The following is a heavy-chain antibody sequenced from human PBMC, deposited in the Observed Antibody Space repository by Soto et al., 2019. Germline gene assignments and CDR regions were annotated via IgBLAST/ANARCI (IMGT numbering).Heavy chain of an antibody. J-gene: IGHJ4*02. CDR3: ARQNRYGDYSDTYFDY. CDR1: GGSISSSSYY. D-gene: IGHD4-17*01. CDR2: IYYSGST. V-gene: IGHV4-39*01. Sequence: PSETLSLTCTVSGGSISSSSYYWGWIRQPPGKGLEWIGSIYYSGSTYYNPSLKSRVTISVDTSKNQFSLKLSSVTAADTAVYYCARQNRYGDYSDTYFDYWGQGTLVTVSS.